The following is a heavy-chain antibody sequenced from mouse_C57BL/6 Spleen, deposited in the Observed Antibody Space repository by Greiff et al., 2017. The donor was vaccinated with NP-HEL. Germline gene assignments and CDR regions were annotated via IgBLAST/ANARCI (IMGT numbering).Heavy chain of an antibody. D-gene: IGHD3-3*01. Sequence: EVQLVESGGGLVKPGGSLKLSCAASGFTFSSYAMSWVRQTPEKRLEWVATISDGGSYTYYPDNVKGRFTISRDNAKNNLYLQMSHLKSEDTAMYYCAREGDEGFDYWGQGTTLTVSS. CDR1: GFTFSSYA. CDR3: AREGDEGFDY. V-gene: IGHV5-4*01. CDR2: ISDGGSYT. J-gene: IGHJ2*01.